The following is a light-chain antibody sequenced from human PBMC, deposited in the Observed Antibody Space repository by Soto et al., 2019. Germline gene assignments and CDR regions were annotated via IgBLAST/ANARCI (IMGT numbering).Light chain of an antibody. V-gene: IGKV1-39*01. Sequence: DIQMTQSPSSLSASVGDRVTITCRASQGVSAYLLWYQQRQGRAPKILIYAASSLQSGVPSRFSGSGSGTDFTLTINSLQPEDFATYYCQQTYSTPMYSFGQGTKLEI. CDR2: AAS. J-gene: IGKJ2*03. CDR1: QGVSAY. CDR3: QQTYSTPMYS.